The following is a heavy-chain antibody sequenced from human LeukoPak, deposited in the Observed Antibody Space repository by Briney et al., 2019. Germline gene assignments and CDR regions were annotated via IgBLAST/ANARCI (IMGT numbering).Heavy chain of an antibody. J-gene: IGHJ6*02. CDR2: IYWNDDK. CDR1: GFSLTTNGVG. V-gene: IGHV2-5*01. CDR3: AHNEIYSSFYALDV. Sequence: SGPTLVKPTQTLTLTCTFSGFSLTTNGVGVGWIRQPPGEALEWLALIYWNDDKTYSPSLKSRLTITKDTFKNRVVLTMTNMDPADTATYYCAHNEIYSSFYALDVWGQGTTVTVSS.